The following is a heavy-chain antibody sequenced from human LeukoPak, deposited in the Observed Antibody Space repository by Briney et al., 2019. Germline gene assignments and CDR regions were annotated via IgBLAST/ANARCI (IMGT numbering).Heavy chain of an antibody. CDR1: GFTFSSYW. Sequence: PGGSLRLSCAASGFTFSSYWMSWVRQAPGKGLEWVANIKQDGSEKHFVDSLKGRFTISRDNAKNSLYLQMNSLRAEDTAVYYCARVRIPGYCSSTSCYVGYYYGMDVWGQGTTVTVSS. D-gene: IGHD2-2*01. CDR2: IKQDGSEK. V-gene: IGHV3-7*05. CDR3: ARVRIPGYCSSTSCYVGYYYGMDV. J-gene: IGHJ6*02.